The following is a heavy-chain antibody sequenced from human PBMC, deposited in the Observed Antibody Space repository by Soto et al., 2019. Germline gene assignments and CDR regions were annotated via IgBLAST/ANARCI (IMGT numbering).Heavy chain of an antibody. CDR3: ARESYCSCGSCYRWYFDY. CDR1: GYTFTSYG. V-gene: IGHV1-18*01. CDR2: ISAYNGNT. D-gene: IGHD2-15*01. Sequence: QVQLVQSGAEVKKPGASVKVSCKASGYTFTSYGISWVRQAPGQGLEWMGWISAYNGNTNYAQKLQGRVTMTTDTSTSTAYMELRSLISDDTAVYYCARESYCSCGSCYRWYFDYWGQGTLVTVSS. J-gene: IGHJ4*02.